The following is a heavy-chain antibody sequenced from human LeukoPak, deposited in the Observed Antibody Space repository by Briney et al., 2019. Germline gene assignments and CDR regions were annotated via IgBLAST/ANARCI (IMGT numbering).Heavy chain of an antibody. V-gene: IGHV3-30*04. D-gene: IGHD1-7*01. J-gene: IGHJ3*02. Sequence: GRSLRLSCAASGFTFSSYAMHWVRQAPGKGLEWVAVISYDGSNKYYADSVKGQFTISRDNSKNTLYLQMNSLRAEDTAVYYCARGRTTDDAFDIWGQGTMVTVSS. CDR2: ISYDGSNK. CDR1: GFTFSSYA. CDR3: ARGRTTDDAFDI.